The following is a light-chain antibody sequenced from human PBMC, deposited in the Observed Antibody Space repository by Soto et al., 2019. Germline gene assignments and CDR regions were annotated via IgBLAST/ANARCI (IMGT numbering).Light chain of an antibody. CDR2: LGS. CDR3: MQALQTPQIT. J-gene: IGKJ5*01. Sequence: DPVMTQSPLSLPVTPGEPASISCRSSQSLLHSNGYNYLDWYLQKPGQSPQLLIYLGSNRASGVPDRFSGSGSGTDFTLKISRVEAEDVGVYYCMQALQTPQITFGQGTRLEIK. V-gene: IGKV2-28*01. CDR1: QSLLHSNGYNY.